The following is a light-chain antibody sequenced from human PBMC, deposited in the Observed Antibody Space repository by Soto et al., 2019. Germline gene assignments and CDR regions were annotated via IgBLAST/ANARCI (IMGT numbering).Light chain of an antibody. J-gene: IGLJ2*01. CDR1: RSNIGAGYD. CDR2: GST. Sequence: QSVLTQPPSVSGAPGQRVTISCTGSRSNIGAGYDVHWYQQLPGTAPKLLIYGSTNRPSGVPDRFSGSKSGTSASLAVTGLRAEDEADYYCQSYDSSLSSVVFGGGTQLTVL. V-gene: IGLV1-40*01. CDR3: QSYDSSLSSVV.